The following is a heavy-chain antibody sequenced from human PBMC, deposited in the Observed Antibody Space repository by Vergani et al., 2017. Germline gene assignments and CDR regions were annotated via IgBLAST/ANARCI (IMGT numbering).Heavy chain of an antibody. J-gene: IGHJ4*02. CDR1: GGSISSSSYY. D-gene: IGHD3-22*01. Sequence: QLQLQESGPGLVKPSETLSLTCTVSGGSISSSSYYWGWIRQPPGEGLEWIGSIYYSGSTYYNPSLKSRVTISVDTSKNQFSLKLSSVTAADTAVYYCARQLRYYYDSSGYYYAFDYWGQGTLVTVSS. CDR2: IYYSGST. V-gene: IGHV4-39*01. CDR3: ARQLRYYYDSSGYYYAFDY.